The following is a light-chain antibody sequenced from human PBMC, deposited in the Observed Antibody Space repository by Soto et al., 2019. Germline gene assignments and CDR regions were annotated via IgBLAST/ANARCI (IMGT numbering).Light chain of an antibody. J-gene: IGLJ1*01. CDR3: GSWDSSLSAYV. CDR1: SSNIGGNS. CDR2: DDN. Sequence: QSVLTQPPSVSAAPGQKVTISCSGSSSNIGGNSVSWYQQLPGTAPKLLIYDDNKRPSGIPDRFSGSKSGTSATLGITGFQTGDEADYYYGSWDSSLSAYVFGTGTKVPS. V-gene: IGLV1-51*01.